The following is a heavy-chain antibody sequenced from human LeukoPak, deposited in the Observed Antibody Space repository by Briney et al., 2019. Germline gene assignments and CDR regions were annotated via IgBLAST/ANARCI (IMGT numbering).Heavy chain of an antibody. CDR3: AKDLGQWQGHAFDI. V-gene: IGHV3-23*01. CDR1: GFTFNAYA. Sequence: GGSLRLSCAASGFTFNAYAMSWVRQPPGKGLECVSGINTSGGTTYYAATVKGPFTIPIDNSKNTLKLQMNSLRADDTAVYYCAKDLGQWQGHAFDIGGQGTRVTVSS. D-gene: IGHD6-19*01. CDR2: INTSGGTT. J-gene: IGHJ3*02.